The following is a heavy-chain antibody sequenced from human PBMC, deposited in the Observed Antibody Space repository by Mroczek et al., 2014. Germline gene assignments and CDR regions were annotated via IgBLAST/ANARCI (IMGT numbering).Heavy chain of an antibody. CDR1: GYTFTSYG. CDR3: ARTPYYDSSGLYYYYYGMDV. V-gene: IGHV1-18*01. D-gene: IGHD3-22*01. Sequence: SGAEVKKPGASVKVSCKASGYTFTSYGISWVRQAPGQGLEWMGWISAYNGNTNYAQKLQGRVTMTTDTSTSTAYMELRSLRSDDTAVYYCARTPYYDSSGLYYYYYGMDVWGQGTTVTVSS. CDR2: ISAYNGNT. J-gene: IGHJ6*02.